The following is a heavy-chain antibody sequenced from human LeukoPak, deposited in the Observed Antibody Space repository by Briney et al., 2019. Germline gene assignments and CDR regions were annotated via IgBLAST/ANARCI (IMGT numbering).Heavy chain of an antibody. CDR1: GYTFTSYG. D-gene: IGHD6-13*01. Sequence: GASVKVSCKASGYTFTSYGISWVRQAPGQGLEWMGWISAYNGNTNYAQKLQGRVTMTTDTSTSTAYMELRSLRSDDTAVYYCARAFLKGSSWYRGGAWDFDYWGQGTLVTVSS. J-gene: IGHJ4*02. V-gene: IGHV1-18*01. CDR2: ISAYNGNT. CDR3: ARAFLKGSSWYRGGAWDFDY.